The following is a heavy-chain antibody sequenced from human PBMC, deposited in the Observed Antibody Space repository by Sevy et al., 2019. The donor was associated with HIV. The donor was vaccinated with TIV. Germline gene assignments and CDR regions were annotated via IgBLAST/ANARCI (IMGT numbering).Heavy chain of an antibody. CDR3: ARDVRDGEGIFYYGMDV. CDR2: IYYSGST. J-gene: IGHJ6*01. Sequence: SQTLSLTCTVSGGSLSSYHWSWVRQPPGRGLEWIGYIYYSGSTKYNPSLQRGVTISVDTSKNQFSLKLRSVTAADTAVYYCARDVRDGEGIFYYGMDVWGQGTTVTVSS. V-gene: IGHV4-59*13. CDR1: GGSLSSYH. D-gene: IGHD3-10*01.